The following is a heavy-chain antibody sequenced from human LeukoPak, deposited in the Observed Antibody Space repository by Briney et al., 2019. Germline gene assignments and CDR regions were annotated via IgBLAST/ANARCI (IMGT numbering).Heavy chain of an antibody. Sequence: GASVKVSCKASGYTFTGYYMHWVRQVPGQGLEWMGWINPNSGGTNYAQKFQGRVTMTRDTSISTAYMELSRLRSDDTAVYYCARDNHSDGSYYSWFDPWGQGTLVTVSS. CDR2: INPNSGGT. D-gene: IGHD1-26*01. CDR3: ARDNHSDGSYYSWFDP. J-gene: IGHJ5*02. V-gene: IGHV1-2*02. CDR1: GYTFTGYY.